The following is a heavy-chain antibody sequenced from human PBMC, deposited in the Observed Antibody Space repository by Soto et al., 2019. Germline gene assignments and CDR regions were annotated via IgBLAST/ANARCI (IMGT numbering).Heavy chain of an antibody. CDR3: ARGPRAAAALNWFDP. J-gene: IGHJ5*02. D-gene: IGHD6-13*01. V-gene: IGHV1-18*04. Sequence: GASVKVSCKASGYTFTSYGISWVRQAPGQGLEWMGWISAYNGNTNYAQKLQGRVTMTTDTSTSTAYMELRSLRSDDTAVYYCARGPRAAAALNWFDPWGQGTLVTVSS. CDR2: ISAYNGNT. CDR1: GYTFTSYG.